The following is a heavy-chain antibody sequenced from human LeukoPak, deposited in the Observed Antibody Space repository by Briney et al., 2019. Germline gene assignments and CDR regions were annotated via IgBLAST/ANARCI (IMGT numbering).Heavy chain of an antibody. CDR2: IWYDGSNK. CDR3: AKEMATTPGYYFDY. D-gene: IGHD5-24*01. CDR1: GFTFSSYG. J-gene: IGHJ4*02. Sequence: PGRSLRLSCAASGFTFSSYGMHWVRQAPGKGLEWVAVIWYDGSNKYYADSVKGRFTISRDNSKNTLYLQMSSLRAEDTAVYYCAKEMATTPGYYFDYWGQGTLVTVSS. V-gene: IGHV3-33*06.